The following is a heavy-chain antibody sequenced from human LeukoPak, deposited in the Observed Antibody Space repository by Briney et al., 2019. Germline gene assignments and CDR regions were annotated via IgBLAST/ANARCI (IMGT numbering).Heavy chain of an antibody. D-gene: IGHD3/OR15-3a*01. CDR2: IKSDGSST. CDR1: GFIFSSYW. Sequence: GGSLRLSCAASGFIFSSYWMHWVRQAPGKGLVWVSRIKSDGSSTSYADSVKGRFTISRDNAKNTLYLQMNSLSADDTAVYYCAKESRDFAPDSWGQGTLVTVSS. J-gene: IGHJ4*02. V-gene: IGHV3-74*01. CDR3: AKESRDFAPDS.